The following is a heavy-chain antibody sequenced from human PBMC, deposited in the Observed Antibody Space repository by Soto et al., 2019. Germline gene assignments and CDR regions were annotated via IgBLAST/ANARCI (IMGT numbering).Heavy chain of an antibody. D-gene: IGHD1-1*01. J-gene: IGHJ5*01. CDR2: IYYTGSA. CDR1: GGSVNIYVFY. Sequence: PSGTMSLRCSVCGGSVNIYVFYGTWIRQPPGEGLEWIGHIYYTGSASYNPSLKSRVTISLDTSKNQFSLKVNSVSAADTAVYYCARDRSNSPPCFDTPGQPPLPTLSS. V-gene: IGHV4-30-4*01. CDR3: ARDRSNSPPCFDT.